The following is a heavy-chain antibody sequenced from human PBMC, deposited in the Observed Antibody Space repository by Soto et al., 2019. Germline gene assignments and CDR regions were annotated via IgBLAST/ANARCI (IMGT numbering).Heavy chain of an antibody. D-gene: IGHD3-16*01. CDR1: GGSISSYY. Sequence: SETLSLTCTVFGGSISSYYWGWIRQAPGKGLEWIGYINFSGSPNYSPSLKSRVTISVDTSKTQISLKLSSVTAADTAVYYCASARLIWYYGIDIWGQGTMVTVSS. CDR3: ASARLIWYYGIDI. CDR2: INFSGSP. V-gene: IGHV4-59*08. J-gene: IGHJ6*02.